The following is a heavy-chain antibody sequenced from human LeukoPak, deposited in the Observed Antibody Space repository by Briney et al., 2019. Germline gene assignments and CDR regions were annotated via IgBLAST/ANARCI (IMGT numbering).Heavy chain of an antibody. J-gene: IGHJ4*02. CDR2: IYPGDSDT. V-gene: IGHV5-51*01. CDR3: AILSSGWYYFDY. D-gene: IGHD6-19*01. CDR1: GYSFINYW. Sequence: GESLKISCKGSGYSFINYWIGWVRQMPGKGLELMAIIYPGDSDTKYSPSFQGQVTISDDKSITTALLQWSSLKASDTAMYYCAILSSGWYYFDYWGQGTLVTVSS.